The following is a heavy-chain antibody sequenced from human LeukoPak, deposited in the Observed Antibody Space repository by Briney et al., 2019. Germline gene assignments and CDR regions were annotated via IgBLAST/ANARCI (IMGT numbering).Heavy chain of an antibody. CDR2: ISSNGGST. CDR3: VNRGGLLLYFIY. CDR1: GFTVSSKY. Sequence: SGGSLRLSCAAPGFTVSSKYMSWVRQAPGKGLEYVSGISSNGGSTYYADSVKGRFTISRDNSKNTLYLQMSSLRAEDTAVYYCVNRGGLLLYFIYWGQGTLVTVSS. J-gene: IGHJ4*02. V-gene: IGHV3-64D*06. D-gene: IGHD3-22*01.